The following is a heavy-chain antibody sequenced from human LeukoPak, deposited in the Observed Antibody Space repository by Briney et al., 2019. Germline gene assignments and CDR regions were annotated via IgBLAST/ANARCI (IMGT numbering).Heavy chain of an antibody. J-gene: IGHJ3*02. CDR1: GFTFSSYS. D-gene: IGHD3-9*01. V-gene: IGHV3-21*06. CDR3: ASWLSPGAFDI. Sequence: PGGSLRLSCAASGFTFSSYSMNWVRQAPGKGLEWVSSISGSSSDIYYADSVKGRFTISRDNAKNSLYLQMNSLRAEDTAVYYCASWLSPGAFDIWGQGTMVTVSS. CDR2: ISGSSSDI.